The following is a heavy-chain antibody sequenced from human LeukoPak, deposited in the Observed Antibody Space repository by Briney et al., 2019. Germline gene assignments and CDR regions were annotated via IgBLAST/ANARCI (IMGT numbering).Heavy chain of an antibody. Sequence: GGSLRLSCAASGLTFSNYWMHWVRQAPGKGLEWVSLIYTDGRTTFYADSVQGRFTISRDNARNTLYLQMNSLRAGDTAVYYCASLSGSRGSAFDVWGQGTKVTVSS. D-gene: IGHD1-26*01. J-gene: IGHJ3*01. V-gene: IGHV3-74*01. CDR1: GLTFSNYW. CDR3: ASLSGSRGSAFDV. CDR2: IYTDGRTT.